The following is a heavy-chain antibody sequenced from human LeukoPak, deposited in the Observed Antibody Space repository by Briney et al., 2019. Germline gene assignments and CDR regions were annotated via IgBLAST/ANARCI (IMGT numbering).Heavy chain of an antibody. J-gene: IGHJ5*02. V-gene: IGHV3-9*03. Sequence: PGGSLRLSCAASEFTLSKYWMSWVRQAPGKGLEWVSGISWNSGSIAYADSVKGRFTISRDNAKNSLYLQMNSLRAEDMALYYCAKGYCGSISRSRGFDPWGQGTLVTVSS. CDR3: AKGYCGSISRSRGFDP. CDR2: ISWNSGSI. CDR1: EFTLSKYW. D-gene: IGHD2-2*01.